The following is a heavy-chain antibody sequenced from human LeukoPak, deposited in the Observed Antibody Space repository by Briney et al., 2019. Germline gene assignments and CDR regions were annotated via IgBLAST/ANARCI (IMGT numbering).Heavy chain of an antibody. CDR3: AKDSGYYDSSGYYLYYFDY. V-gene: IGHV3-30*18. Sequence: PGGSLRLSCAASGFTFSSYGMHWVRQAPGKGLEWVAVISYDGSNKYYADSVKGRFTISRDNSKNTLYLQMNSLRAEDTAVYYCAKDSGYYDSSGYYLYYFDYWGQGTLVTASS. J-gene: IGHJ4*02. CDR1: GFTFSSYG. D-gene: IGHD3-22*01. CDR2: ISYDGSNK.